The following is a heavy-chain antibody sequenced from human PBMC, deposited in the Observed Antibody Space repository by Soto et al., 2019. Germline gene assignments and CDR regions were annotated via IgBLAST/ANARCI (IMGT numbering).Heavy chain of an antibody. J-gene: IGHJ4*02. CDR3: ARVAYYYGSSGYFY. V-gene: IGHV3-48*01. CDR1: GFTFSSYS. D-gene: IGHD3-22*01. CDR2: ISPSSSSI. Sequence: EVQLVESGGGLVQPGGSLRLSCAASGFTFSSYSMHWVRQAPGKGLEWVSYISPSSSSIYYADSVKGRFTISRDNAKNSLYLQMNSLRAEDTAVYYCARVAYYYGSSGYFYWGQGTLVTVSS.